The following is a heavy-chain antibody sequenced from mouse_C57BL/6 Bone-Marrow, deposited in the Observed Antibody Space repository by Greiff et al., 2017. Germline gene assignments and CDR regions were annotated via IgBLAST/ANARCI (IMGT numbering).Heavy chain of an antibody. CDR2: ISDDGSN. CDR1: GYSITSGYY. Sequence: EVKLMESGPGLVQPSQSLSLTCSVTGYSITSGYYWNWIRQYPGNKMEWMGYISDDGSNNYNPSLKNRIPITRDTSKNQFFLKLNSLTTEDTATYYGASQCYGRSYPGFAYWGQGTLVTVSA. V-gene: IGHV3-6*01. CDR3: ASQCYGRSYPGFAY. D-gene: IGHD1-1*01. J-gene: IGHJ3*01.